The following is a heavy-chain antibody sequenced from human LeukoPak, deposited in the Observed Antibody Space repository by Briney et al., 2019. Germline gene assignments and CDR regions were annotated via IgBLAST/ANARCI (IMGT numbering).Heavy chain of an antibody. J-gene: IGHJ3*02. Sequence: GGSLRLSCAASGFTFSSFSMNWVRQAPGKGLEWVSSISSGSSDIYYADSGKGRFTISRDNAKNSLYLQMNSLRAEDTAVYYCARVKTAMVTLRAFDIWGQGTMVSVSS. V-gene: IGHV3-21*01. CDR1: GFTFSSFS. CDR3: ARVKTAMVTLRAFDI. D-gene: IGHD5-18*01. CDR2: ISSGSSDI.